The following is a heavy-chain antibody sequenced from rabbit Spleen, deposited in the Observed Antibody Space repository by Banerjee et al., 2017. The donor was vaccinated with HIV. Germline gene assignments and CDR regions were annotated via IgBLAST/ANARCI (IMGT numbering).Heavy chain of an antibody. V-gene: IGHV1S40*01. CDR2: IYTDSSQT. CDR1: GFDFSSGYY. D-gene: IGHD8-1*01. CDR3: ARDGAGGSYFAL. J-gene: IGHJ4*01. Sequence: QSLEESGGGLVKPGASLTLTCKASGFDFSSGYYMYWVRQAPGKGLEWIGCIYTDSSQTYYASWANGRFAISRPSSTTVTLQMTSLTAADTATYFCARDGAGGSYFALWGQGTLVTVS.